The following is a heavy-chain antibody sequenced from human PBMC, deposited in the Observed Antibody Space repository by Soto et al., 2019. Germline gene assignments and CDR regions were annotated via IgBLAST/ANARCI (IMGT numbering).Heavy chain of an antibody. D-gene: IGHD3-10*01. CDR3: TRRATMVRGVGVWFDP. Sequence: EVQLVESGGGLVQPGGSLKLSCAASGFTFSGSAMHWVRQASGKGLEWVGRIRSKANSYATAYAGSVKGRLTISRDDSKNTSYLQMNSLKTEDTAVYYCTRRATMVRGVGVWFDPWGQGTLVTVSS. CDR1: GFTFSGSA. V-gene: IGHV3-73*01. CDR2: IRSKANSYAT. J-gene: IGHJ5*02.